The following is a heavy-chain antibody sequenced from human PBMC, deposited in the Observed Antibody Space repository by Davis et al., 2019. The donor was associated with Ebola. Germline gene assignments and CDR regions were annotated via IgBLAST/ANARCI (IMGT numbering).Heavy chain of an antibody. CDR3: AKEVIPATGIVYYGLDV. V-gene: IGHV3-30-3*01. D-gene: IGHD6-13*01. Sequence: PGGSLRLSCAASGFTFSSYAMHWVRQAPGKGLEWVAIVSYDGSKKFHADSVKGRFTISRDNSKNTPYLQMNSLRDEDTAVYYCAKEVIPATGIVYYGLDVWGQGTTVTVSS. CDR2: VSYDGSKK. J-gene: IGHJ6*02. CDR1: GFTFSSYA.